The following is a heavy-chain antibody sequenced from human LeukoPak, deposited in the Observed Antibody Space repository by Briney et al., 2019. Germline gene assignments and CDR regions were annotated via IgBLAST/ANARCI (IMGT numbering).Heavy chain of an antibody. Sequence: SETLSLTCTVSGGSISSYYWSWIRQPAGKGLEWIGRIYTSGSTNYNPSLKSRVTMSVGTSKNQFSLKLSSVTAADTAVYYCARVPWDSSGWPYFDYWGQGTLVTVSS. CDR2: IYTSGST. CDR1: GGSISSYY. CDR3: ARVPWDSSGWPYFDY. J-gene: IGHJ4*02. D-gene: IGHD6-19*01. V-gene: IGHV4-4*07.